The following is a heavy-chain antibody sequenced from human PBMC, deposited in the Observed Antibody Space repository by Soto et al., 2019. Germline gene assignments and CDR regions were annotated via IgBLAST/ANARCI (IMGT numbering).Heavy chain of an antibody. D-gene: IGHD6-13*01. Sequence: ASVKVSCKASGYTSTGYYMHWVRQAPGQGLEWMGWINPNSGGTNYAQKLQGRVTMTTDTSTSTAYMELRSLRSDDTAVYYCARDGGSLAGTRAFASWGKGTMVT. CDR1: GYTSTGYY. CDR3: ARDGGSLAGTRAFAS. CDR2: INPNSGGT. J-gene: IGHJ3*02. V-gene: IGHV1-2*02.